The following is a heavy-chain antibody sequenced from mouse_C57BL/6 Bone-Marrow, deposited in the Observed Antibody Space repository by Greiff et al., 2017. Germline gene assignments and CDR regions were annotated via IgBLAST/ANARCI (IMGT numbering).Heavy chain of an antibody. CDR3: ALITTVVDYYAMDY. V-gene: IGHV1-80*01. CDR1: GYAFSSYW. D-gene: IGHD1-1*01. CDR2: IYPGDGDT. J-gene: IGHJ4*01. Sequence: QVQLKESGAELVKPGASVKISCKASGYAFSSYWMNWVKQRPGKGLEWIGQIYPGDGDTNYNGKFKGKATLTADKSSSTAYMQLSSLTSEDSAVYFCALITTVVDYYAMDYWGQATSVTVSS.